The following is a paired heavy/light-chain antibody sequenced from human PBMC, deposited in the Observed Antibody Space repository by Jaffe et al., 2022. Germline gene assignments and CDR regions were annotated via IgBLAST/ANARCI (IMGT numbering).Light chain of an antibody. J-gene: IGLJ3*02. CDR3: QSYDSSLSGPYWV. Sequence: QSVLTQPPSVSGAPGQRVTISCTGSSSNIGAGYDVHWYQQLPGTAPKLLIYGNSNRPSGVPDRFSGSKSGTSASLAITGLQAEDEADYYCQSYDSSLSGPYWVFGGGTKLTVL. CDR2: GNS. CDR1: SSNIGAGYD. V-gene: IGLV1-40*01.
Heavy chain of an antibody. CDR3: AKDPGGSSSWYSHAEYFQH. Sequence: EVQLLESGGGLVQPGGSLRLSCAASGFTFSSYAMSWVRQAPGKGLEWVSAISGSGGSTYYADSVKGRFTISRDNSKNTLYLQMNSLRAEDTAVYYCAKDPGGSSSWYSHAEYFQHWGQGTLVTVSS. CDR2: ISGSGGST. V-gene: IGHV3-23*01. CDR1: GFTFSSYA. D-gene: IGHD6-13*01. J-gene: IGHJ1*01.